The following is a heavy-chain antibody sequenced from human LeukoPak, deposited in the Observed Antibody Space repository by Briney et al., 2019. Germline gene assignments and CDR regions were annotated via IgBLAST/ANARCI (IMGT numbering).Heavy chain of an antibody. J-gene: IGHJ4*02. V-gene: IGHV3-15*01. CDR3: VAGLGTSDLDF. CDR1: GFTFANCW. D-gene: IGHD7-27*01. Sequence: GGSLRLSCAASGFTFANCWMSWVRQAPGKGLEWVGRIRTTSDGGATDYSAPVGGRFTVSRDDSKDTLYLQMNSLRTEDSAFYYCVAGLGTSDLDFWGQGTLVTVSS. CDR2: IRTTSDGGAT.